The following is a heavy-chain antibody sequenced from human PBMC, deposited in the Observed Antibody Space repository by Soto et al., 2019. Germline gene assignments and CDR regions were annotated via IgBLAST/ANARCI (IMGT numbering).Heavy chain of an antibody. J-gene: IGHJ5*02. CDR3: AMTVTTLYIGFGP. Sequence: QVQLQASGPGLVKPSETLSLTCTVSGGSMNNYYWIGIRQPPGKGLAWIGHIYYSGTTTYNPSLKSRVTISVDTSKNLFSLRLHSVTAADTAVYSCAMTVTTLYIGFGPWCQGTLVTVSS. D-gene: IGHD4-17*01. CDR2: IYYSGTT. CDR1: GGSMNNYY. V-gene: IGHV4-59*08.